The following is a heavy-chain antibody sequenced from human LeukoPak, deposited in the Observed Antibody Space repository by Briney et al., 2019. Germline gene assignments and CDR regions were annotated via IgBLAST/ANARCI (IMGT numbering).Heavy chain of an antibody. D-gene: IGHD2/OR15-2a*01. Sequence: GGSLRLSCAGSGFSFSSNTMSWVRQASGRGLEWVSAISNNGGRTDYADSVKGRFTISRDNSKSTLYLHMDSLRAEDTAVYYCARDEDTSALSEYWGQGTLVTVSS. J-gene: IGHJ4*02. CDR2: ISNNGGRT. CDR1: GFSFSSNT. CDR3: ARDEDTSALSEY. V-gene: IGHV3-23*01.